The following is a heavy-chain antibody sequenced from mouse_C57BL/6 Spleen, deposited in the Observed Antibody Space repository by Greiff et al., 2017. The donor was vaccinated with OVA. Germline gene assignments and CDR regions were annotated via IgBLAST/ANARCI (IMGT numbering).Heavy chain of an antibody. J-gene: IGHJ2*01. V-gene: IGHV5-17*01. Sequence: EVQLKESGGGLVKPGGSLKLSCAASGFTFSDYGMHWVRQAPEKGLEWVAYISSGSSTIYYADTVKGRFTISRDNAKNTLFLQMTSLRSEDTAMYYCAREGNDYWGQGTTLTVSS. CDR1: GFTFSDYG. CDR2: ISSGSSTI. CDR3: AREGNDY. D-gene: IGHD2-1*01.